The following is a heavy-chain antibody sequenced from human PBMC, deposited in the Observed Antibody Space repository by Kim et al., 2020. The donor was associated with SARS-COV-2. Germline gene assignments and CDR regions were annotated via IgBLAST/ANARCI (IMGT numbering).Heavy chain of an antibody. Sequence: SETLSLTCAVYGGSFSGYYWSWIRQPPGKGLEWIGEINHSGSTNYNPSLKSRVTISVDTSKNQFSLKLSSVTAADTAVYYCARGHGSSGNWFEPCGQGTL. J-gene: IGHJ5*02. D-gene: IGHD6-13*01. V-gene: IGHV4-34*01. CDR2: INHSGST. CDR3: ARGHGSSGNWFEP. CDR1: GGSFSGYY.